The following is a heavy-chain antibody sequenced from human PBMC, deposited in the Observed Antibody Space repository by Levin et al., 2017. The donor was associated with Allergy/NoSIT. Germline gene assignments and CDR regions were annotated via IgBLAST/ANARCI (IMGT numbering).Heavy chain of an antibody. CDR2: IYPDDSDV. CDR1: GYTINSYW. J-gene: IGHJ5*01. V-gene: IGHV5-51*01. CDR3: ARWGGLSRERGFDF. Sequence: GESLKISCQASGYTINSYWIAWVRHLPGKGLEWMAIIYPDDSDVRYNPSFEGQVIVSADKTIKTAYLQWSSLTASDSGTYYCARWGGLSRERGFDFWGQGTLVTVS. D-gene: IGHD1-1*01.